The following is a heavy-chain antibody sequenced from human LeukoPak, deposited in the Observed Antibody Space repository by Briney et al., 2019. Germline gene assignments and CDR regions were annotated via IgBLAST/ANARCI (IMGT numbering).Heavy chain of an antibody. CDR2: INHSGST. D-gene: IGHD4-17*01. Sequence: SEALSLTCAVYGGSFSGYYWSWIRQPPGKGLEWIGEINHSGSTNYNPSLKSRVTISVDTSKNQFSLKLSSVTAADTAVYYCARGGDYDELGFDYWGQGTLVTVSS. CDR1: GGSFSGYY. J-gene: IGHJ4*02. V-gene: IGHV4-34*01. CDR3: ARGGDYDELGFDY.